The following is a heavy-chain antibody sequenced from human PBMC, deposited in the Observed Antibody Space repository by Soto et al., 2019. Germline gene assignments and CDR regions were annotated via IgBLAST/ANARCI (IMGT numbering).Heavy chain of an antibody. Sequence: ASVKVSCKASGYTFTTFAIHWVRQAPGQRLEWMGWINAGNGNTKYSQSLQGRVTFTRDTSANTAYMEVSSLRSEDTAVYYCARARGIVVVTARFDYWGQGTLVPVSS. V-gene: IGHV1-3*01. CDR2: INAGNGNT. CDR1: GYTFTTFA. D-gene: IGHD2-21*02. CDR3: ARARGIVVVTARFDY. J-gene: IGHJ4*02.